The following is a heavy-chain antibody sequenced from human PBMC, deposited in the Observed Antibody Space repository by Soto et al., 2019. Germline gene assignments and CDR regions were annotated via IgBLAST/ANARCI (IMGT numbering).Heavy chain of an antibody. V-gene: IGHV3-48*02. CDR1: GFTFSSYS. CDR2: ISSSSSTI. CDR3: ARDHRSGYSGYDSSWYFDL. D-gene: IGHD5-12*01. Sequence: GGSLRLSCAASGFTFSSYSMNWVRQAPGKGLEWVSYISSSSSTIYYAGSVKGRFTISRDNAKNSLYLQMNSLRDEDTAVYYCARDHRSGYSGYDSSWYFDLWGRGTLVTVSS. J-gene: IGHJ2*01.